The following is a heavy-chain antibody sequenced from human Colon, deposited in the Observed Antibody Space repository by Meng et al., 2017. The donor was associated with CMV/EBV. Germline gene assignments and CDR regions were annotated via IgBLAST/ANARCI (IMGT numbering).Heavy chain of an antibody. D-gene: IGHD3-10*01. V-gene: IGHV4-30-2*06. Sequence: AVSRDSIASGGYTWSWIRQSPGKGLEWIGNIYHSESTLYNASLRGRVTISVERFKNQFSLKLTSMTAADTAVYYCARNYYGSGWFDPWGQGTLVTVSS. CDR3: ARNYYGSGWFDP. CDR2: IYHSEST. J-gene: IGHJ5*02. CDR1: RDSIASGGYT.